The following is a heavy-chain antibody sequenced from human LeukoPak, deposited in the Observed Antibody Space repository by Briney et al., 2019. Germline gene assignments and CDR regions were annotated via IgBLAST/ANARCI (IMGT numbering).Heavy chain of an antibody. CDR1: GFNFRAYW. D-gene: IGHD2-2*02. J-gene: IGHJ4*02. Sequence: GGSLRLSCTTSGFNFRAYWMGWVRQAPGKGLEWVSPISTMSNYIFYGDSVKGRFTISRDNAKNSLYLQMNSLRAEDTAVYYCASRIAILYYFDYWGQGTLVTVSS. V-gene: IGHV3-21*01. CDR2: ISTMSNYI. CDR3: ASRIAILYYFDY.